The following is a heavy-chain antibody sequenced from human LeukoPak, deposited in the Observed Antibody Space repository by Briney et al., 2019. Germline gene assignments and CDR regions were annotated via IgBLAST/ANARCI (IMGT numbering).Heavy chain of an antibody. J-gene: IGHJ3*02. CDR3: ARDIIQLSSGWHDAFDI. Sequence: PGGSLRLSCAASGFTFSSYSMNWVRQAPGKGLEWVSYISSSSSTIYYADSVKGRFTISRDNAKNSLYLQMNSLRAEDTAVYYCARDIIQLSSGWHDAFDIWGQGTMVTVSS. V-gene: IGHV3-48*01. CDR2: ISSSSSTI. CDR1: GFTFSSYS. D-gene: IGHD6-19*01.